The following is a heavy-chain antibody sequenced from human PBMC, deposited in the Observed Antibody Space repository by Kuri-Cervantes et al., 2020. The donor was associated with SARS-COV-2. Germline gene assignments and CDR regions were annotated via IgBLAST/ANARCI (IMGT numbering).Heavy chain of an antibody. J-gene: IGHJ4*02. CDR3: TSAGYDNSGYYYSFDF. CDR1: GGSISSHY. V-gene: IGHV4-59*11. Sequence: SCTVPGGSISSHYWSWIRQPPGKGLEWIGYVYSSGSTNYSPSLKSRVTMSVDTSKNQFSLKLTSVTAAATAVYYCTSAGYDNSGYYYSFDFWGQGTLVTVSS. CDR2: VYSSGST. D-gene: IGHD3-22*01.